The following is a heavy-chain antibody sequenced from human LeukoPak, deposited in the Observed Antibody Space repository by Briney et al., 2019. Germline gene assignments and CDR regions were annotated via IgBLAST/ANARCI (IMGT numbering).Heavy chain of an antibody. D-gene: IGHD6-13*01. J-gene: IGHJ4*02. Sequence: ASVKVSCKASGYTFTSYGISWVRQAPGQGLEWMGWISAYNGNTNYGQELQGRVTMTTDTSTSTAYMELRSLRSDDTAVYYCARESTTHSSSWYTDWGQGTLVTVSS. V-gene: IGHV1-18*01. CDR2: ISAYNGNT. CDR3: ARESTTHSSSWYTD. CDR1: GYTFTSYG.